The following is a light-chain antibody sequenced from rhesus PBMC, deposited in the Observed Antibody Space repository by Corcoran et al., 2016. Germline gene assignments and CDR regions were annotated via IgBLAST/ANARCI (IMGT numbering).Light chain of an antibody. CDR3: QILDGGSNYF. V-gene: IGLV3-25*02. J-gene: IGLJ1*01. CDR1: NIGAEH. Sequence: SYDLTQPPSVSVAPGQTAPITCGGDNIGAEHVNWYQQKSPQAPVLVIYADSKRPSGIPERFSGFDSENSATLTITRVEAGDEADYFCQILDGGSNYFFGSGTRLSVL. CDR2: ADS.